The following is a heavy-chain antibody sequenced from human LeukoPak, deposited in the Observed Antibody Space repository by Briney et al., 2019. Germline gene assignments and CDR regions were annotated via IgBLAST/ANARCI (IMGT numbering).Heavy chain of an antibody. J-gene: IGHJ4*02. CDR1: GFTFSSYE. Sequence: GGSLRLSCAASGFTFSSYEMNWVRQAPGKGLEWVSYISSSGSTIYYADSVKGRFTISRDNAKNSLYLQMNSLRAEDTAVYYWARLYSSSSGLRASDYWGQGTLVTVSS. V-gene: IGHV3-48*03. D-gene: IGHD6-6*01. CDR2: ISSSGSTI. CDR3: ARLYSSSSGLRASDY.